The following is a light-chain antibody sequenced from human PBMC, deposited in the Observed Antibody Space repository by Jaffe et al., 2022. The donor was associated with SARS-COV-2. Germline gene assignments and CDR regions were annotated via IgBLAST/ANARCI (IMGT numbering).Light chain of an antibody. CDR1: QSVSRAY. Sequence: EIVLTQSPDTLSLSPGERATLSCRASQSVSRAYLAWYQQKPGQAPRLLIYTTSNRATDIPDRFSGSGSGTDFTLTISRLEPEDSALYYCQHYGGPPRTFGQGTKLEIK. J-gene: IGKJ2*02. V-gene: IGKV3-20*01. CDR2: TTS. CDR3: QHYGGPPRT.